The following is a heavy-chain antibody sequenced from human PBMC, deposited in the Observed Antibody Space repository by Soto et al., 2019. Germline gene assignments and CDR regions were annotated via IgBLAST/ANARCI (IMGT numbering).Heavy chain of an antibody. D-gene: IGHD6-13*01. J-gene: IGHJ6*03. CDR2: IYHSGST. V-gene: IGHV4-4*02. CDR3: ARDAAGYSSSSYMDV. Sequence: SETLSLTCAVSSGSISSSNWWSWVRQPPGKGLEWIGEIYHSGSTNYNPSLKSRVTISVDKSKNQFSLKLSSVTAADMAVYYCARDAAGYSSSSYMDVWGKGTTVTVSS. CDR1: SGSISSSNW.